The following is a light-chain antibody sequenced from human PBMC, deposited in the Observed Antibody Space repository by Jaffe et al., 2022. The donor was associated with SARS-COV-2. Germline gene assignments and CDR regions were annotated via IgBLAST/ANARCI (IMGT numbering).Light chain of an antibody. CDR3: SSYTSSNTYV. V-gene: IGLV2-18*02. Sequence: QSALTQPPSVSGSPGQSVTISCTGTSSDVGSYNRVSWYQQPPGTAPKLMIYEVINRPSGVPDRFSGSKFGNTASLTISGLQAEDEADYYCSSYTSSNTYVFGTGTKVTVL. CDR1: SSDVGSYNR. J-gene: IGLJ1*01. CDR2: EVI.